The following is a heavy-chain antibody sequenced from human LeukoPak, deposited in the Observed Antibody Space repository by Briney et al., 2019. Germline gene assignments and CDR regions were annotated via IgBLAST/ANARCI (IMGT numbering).Heavy chain of an antibody. CDR1: GFTFSSYE. CDR3: ARGGGELQCFDY. D-gene: IGHD1-7*01. V-gene: IGHV3-48*03. J-gene: IGHJ4*02. CDR2: ISSSGSTI. Sequence: GGSPRLSCAASGFTFSSYEMNWVRQAPGKGLEWVSYISSSGSTIYYADSVKGRFTISRDNAKNSLYLQMNSLRAEDTAVYYCARGGGELQCFDYWGQGTLVTVSS.